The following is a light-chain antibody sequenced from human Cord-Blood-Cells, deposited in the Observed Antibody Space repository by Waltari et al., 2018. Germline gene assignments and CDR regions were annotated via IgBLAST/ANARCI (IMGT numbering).Light chain of an antibody. Sequence: SSELTQDPAVSVALGQTVRITCQGDSLRSYYASWYQQKPGQAPVLVIYGKNNRPSVIPDLVSGSSLGNTASLTITGAQAEDEADYYCNSRDSSGNHQVFGGGTKLTVL. CDR3: NSRDSSGNHQV. V-gene: IGLV3-19*01. CDR1: SLRSYY. CDR2: GKN. J-gene: IGLJ2*01.